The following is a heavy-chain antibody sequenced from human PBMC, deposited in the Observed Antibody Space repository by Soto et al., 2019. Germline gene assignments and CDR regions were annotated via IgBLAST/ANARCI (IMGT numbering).Heavy chain of an antibody. Sequence: GGSLRLSCAASGFTFSSYAMSWVRQAPGKGLEWVSAISGSGGSTYYADSVKGRFTISRDNSKNTLYLQMNSLRAEDTAVYYCAKDHKPIVRQWALDYWGQGTLVTVSS. CDR3: AKDHKPIVRQWALDY. V-gene: IGHV3-23*01. D-gene: IGHD2-8*01. J-gene: IGHJ4*02. CDR2: ISGSGGST. CDR1: GFTFSSYA.